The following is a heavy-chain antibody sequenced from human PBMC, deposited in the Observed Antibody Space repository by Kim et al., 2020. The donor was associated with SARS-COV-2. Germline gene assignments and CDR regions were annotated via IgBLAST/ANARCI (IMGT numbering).Heavy chain of an antibody. CDR3: ARGVEH. D-gene: IGHD2-21*01. Sequence: YDGGNAFYNPSLKSRVSISVDTSKKHFSLRMTSVTAADTAIYFCARGVEHWGQGTLVTVSS. J-gene: IGHJ4*02. CDR2: YDGGNA. V-gene: IGHV4-30-2*04.